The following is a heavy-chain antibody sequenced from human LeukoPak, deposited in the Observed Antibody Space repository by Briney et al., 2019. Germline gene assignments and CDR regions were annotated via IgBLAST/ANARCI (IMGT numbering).Heavy chain of an antibody. J-gene: IGHJ4*02. Sequence: ASVKVSCKASGGTFSSYAISWVRQAPGQGLEWMGWISAYNGNTNYAQKLQGRVTMTTDTSTSTAYMELRSLRSDDTAVYYCARVNGDYEKTYYFDYWGQGTLVTVSS. CDR1: GGTFSSYA. CDR3: ARVNGDYEKTYYFDY. V-gene: IGHV1-18*01. CDR2: ISAYNGNT. D-gene: IGHD4-17*01.